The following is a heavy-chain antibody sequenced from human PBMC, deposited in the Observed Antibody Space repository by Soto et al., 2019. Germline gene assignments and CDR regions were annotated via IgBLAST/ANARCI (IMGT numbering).Heavy chain of an antibody. CDR1: GGTFSSYA. CDR2: IIPIFGTA. J-gene: IGHJ6*02. Sequence: SVKVSCKASGGTFSSYAISWVRQAPGQGLEWMGGIIPIFGTANYAQKFQGRVTITADESTSTAYMELSSLRSEDTAVYYCARGQDIVATTEDYYYYYGMDVWGQGTTVTVSS. CDR3: ARGQDIVATTEDYYYYYGMDV. V-gene: IGHV1-69*13. D-gene: IGHD5-12*01.